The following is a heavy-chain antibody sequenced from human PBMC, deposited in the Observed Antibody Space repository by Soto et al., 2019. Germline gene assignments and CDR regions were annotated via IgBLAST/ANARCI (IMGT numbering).Heavy chain of an antibody. V-gene: IGHV4-31*03. CDR2: IYYIGTS. CDR1: GASISSGGYY. CDR3: ARVLRDVLSVRYYWYFDL. J-gene: IGHJ2*01. D-gene: IGHD3-3*01. Sequence: QVQLQASGPGLVKPSQTLSLTCTVSGASISSGGYYWGWIRQHPGKGLEWIGFIYYIGTSYYNPSLDSRLTLSLDTSKNHVSLNLTSVTAADSALYYCARVLRDVLSVRYYWYFDLWCRGTLVTVSS.